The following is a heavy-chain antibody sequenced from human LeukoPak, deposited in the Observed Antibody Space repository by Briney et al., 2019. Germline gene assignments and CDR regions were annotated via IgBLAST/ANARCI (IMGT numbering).Heavy chain of an antibody. CDR2: IYYSGST. V-gene: IGHV4-31*03. D-gene: IGHD2-15*01. CDR1: GGSISSGGYY. J-gene: IGHJ4*02. CDR3: ARGLRGSSLY. Sequence: SETLSLTCTVSGGSISSGGYYWSWIRQHPGKGLEWIGYIYYSGSTYYNPSLKSRVTISVDTSKNQFSLKLSSVTAADTAVYYRARGLRGSSLYWGQGTLVTVSS.